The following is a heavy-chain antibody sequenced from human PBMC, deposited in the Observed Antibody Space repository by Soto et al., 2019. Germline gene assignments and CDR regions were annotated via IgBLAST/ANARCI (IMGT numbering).Heavy chain of an antibody. V-gene: IGHV3-30*14. CDR1: GFTFSSYA. Sequence: QVQLVESGGGVVQPGRSLRLSCAASGFTFSSYAMHWVRQAPGKGLEWVAVISYDGSNKYYADSVKGRFTISRDNSKNPLYLEINRLKAEDTAVYYCARDYYRFNSGYGFGMDVWGQGTTVTVSS. CDR3: ARDYYRFNSGYGFGMDV. CDR2: ISYDGSNK. J-gene: IGHJ6*02. D-gene: IGHD5-12*01.